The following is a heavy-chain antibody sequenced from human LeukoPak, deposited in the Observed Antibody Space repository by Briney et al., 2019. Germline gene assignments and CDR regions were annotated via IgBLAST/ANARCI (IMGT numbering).Heavy chain of an antibody. D-gene: IGHD5-18*01. CDR2: IIPIFGTA. J-gene: IGHJ5*02. V-gene: IGHV1-69*13. CDR3: ARDSAMAYYEESWFDP. Sequence: SVKVSCKASGGTFSSYAISWVRQAPGQGLEWMGGIIPIFGTANYAQKFQGRVTITADESTSTAYMELRSLRSDDTAVYYCARDSAMAYYEESWFDPWGQGTLVIASS. CDR1: GGTFSSYA.